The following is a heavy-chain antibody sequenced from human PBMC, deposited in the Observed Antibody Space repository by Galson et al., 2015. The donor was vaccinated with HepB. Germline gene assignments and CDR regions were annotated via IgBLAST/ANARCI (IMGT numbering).Heavy chain of an antibody. CDR3: ARDTVRGVAPLMD. J-gene: IGHJ4*02. V-gene: IGHV1-69*05. CDR1: GGTFSSYA. Sequence: SCKASGGTFSSYAISWVRQAPGQGLEWMGGIIPIFGTANYAQKFQGRVTITRDTSASTAYMELSSLRSEDTAVYYCARDTVRGVAPLMDWGQGTLVTVSS. CDR2: IIPIFGTA. D-gene: IGHD3-10*01.